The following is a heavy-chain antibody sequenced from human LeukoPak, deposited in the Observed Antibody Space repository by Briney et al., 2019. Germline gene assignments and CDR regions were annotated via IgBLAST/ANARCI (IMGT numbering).Heavy chain of an antibody. V-gene: IGHV3-23*01. J-gene: IGHJ1*01. CDR3: AKDDDWGRFNH. D-gene: IGHD3-16*01. CDR2: ISPRGDIT. Sequence: GGSLRLSCISSGFTFGDHAMSWVRQAPGKGLEWVSGISPRGDITYYKDSVRGRFTISRDNFKNTVSLQLNSLRAEDTAMYYCAKDDDWGRFNHWGQGTLVTVSS. CDR1: GFTFGDHA.